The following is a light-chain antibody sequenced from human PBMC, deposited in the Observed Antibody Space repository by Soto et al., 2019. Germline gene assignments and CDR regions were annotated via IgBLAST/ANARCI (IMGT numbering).Light chain of an antibody. V-gene: IGKV1-33*01. Sequence: DIQMTQSASALAASIGDRVPITCQASHVIREHLNWYQQKPGKAPELLIYDDSTLEVGVPSRFGGRGSGTDFTLTITGLQPEDIATDYCQQYYSLPYTFGQGTKLEI. CDR1: HVIREH. CDR2: DDS. J-gene: IGKJ2*01. CDR3: QQYYSLPYT.